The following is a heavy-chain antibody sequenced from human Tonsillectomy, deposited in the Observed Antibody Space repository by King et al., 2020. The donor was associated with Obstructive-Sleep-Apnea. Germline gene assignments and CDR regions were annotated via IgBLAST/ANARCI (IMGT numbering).Heavy chain of an antibody. CDR3: ARAGYCSGGSCYPGDY. CDR2: IYYSGST. J-gene: IGHJ4*02. V-gene: IGHV4-31*03. CDR1: GGSISSGGYY. D-gene: IGHD2-15*01. Sequence: QMQLQESGPGLVKPSQTLSLTCTVSGGSISSGGYYWSWIRQHPGKGLEWIGYIYYSGSTYYNPSLKSRVTISVDTSKNQFSMKLSSLTAADTAVYYCARAGYCSGGSCYPGDYWGQGTLVTVSS.